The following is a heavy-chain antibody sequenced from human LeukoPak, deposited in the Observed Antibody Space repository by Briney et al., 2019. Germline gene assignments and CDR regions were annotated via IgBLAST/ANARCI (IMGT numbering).Heavy chain of an antibody. Sequence: GGSLRLSCAASGFTFSSYSMNWVRQAPGKGLEWVSSISSSSSYIYYADSVKGRFTISRDNAKNSLYLQMNSLRAEDTAVYYCARDEYYYDSSGSPHYGMDVWGQGTTVTVFS. CDR3: ARDEYYYDSSGSPHYGMDV. CDR2: ISSSSSYI. J-gene: IGHJ6*02. D-gene: IGHD3-22*01. CDR1: GFTFSSYS. V-gene: IGHV3-21*01.